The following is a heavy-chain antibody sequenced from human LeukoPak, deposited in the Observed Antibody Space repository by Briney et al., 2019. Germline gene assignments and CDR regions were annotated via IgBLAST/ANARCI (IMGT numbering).Heavy chain of an antibody. D-gene: IGHD6-19*01. Sequence: GESLKISRKGSGYSFTSYWISWVRQMPGKGLEWMGRIDPSDSYTNYSPSFQGHVTISADKSISTAYLQLSSLKASDTAMYYCASWGYSSGPDYWGQGTLVPSPQ. CDR2: IDPSDSYT. J-gene: IGHJ4*02. CDR1: GYSFTSYW. CDR3: ASWGYSSGPDY. V-gene: IGHV5-10-1*01.